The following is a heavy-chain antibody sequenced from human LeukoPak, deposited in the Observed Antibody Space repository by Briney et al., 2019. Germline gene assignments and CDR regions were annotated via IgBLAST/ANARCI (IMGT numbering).Heavy chain of an antibody. V-gene: IGHV3-30*02. D-gene: IGHD6-19*01. CDR3: GKDRKQWLVYFDN. Sequence: GGSLRLSCVPSGFIFSSSDMHWVRQAPGKGLEWVAFIRNDGSDKYYVDSVEGRFTISRDNSKNTVYLHMNSLRTDDAAVYYCGKDRKQWLVYFDNWGQGTLVTVSS. CDR1: GFIFSSSD. J-gene: IGHJ4*02. CDR2: IRNDGSDK.